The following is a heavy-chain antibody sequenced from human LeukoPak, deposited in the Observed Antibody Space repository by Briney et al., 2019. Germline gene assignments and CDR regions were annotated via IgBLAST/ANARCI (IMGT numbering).Heavy chain of an antibody. CDR1: GFTFSSYG. CDR3: AKVSLGYCSSTSCPPLDY. D-gene: IGHD2-2*01. CDR2: IRYDGSNK. J-gene: IGHJ4*02. Sequence: GGSLRLSCAASGFTFSSYGMHWDRQAPGKGLEWVAFIRYDGSNKYYADSVKGRFTISRDNSKNTLYLQMNSLRAEDTAVYYCAKVSLGYCSSTSCPPLDYWGQGTLVTVSS. V-gene: IGHV3-30*02.